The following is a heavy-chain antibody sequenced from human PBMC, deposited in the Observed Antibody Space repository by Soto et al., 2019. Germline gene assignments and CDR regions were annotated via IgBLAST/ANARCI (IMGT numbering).Heavy chain of an antibody. V-gene: IGHV3-15*07. CDR3: TTGSNEGY. J-gene: IGHJ4*02. CDR2: IRTKPEGETT. Sequence: EVQLLESGGGLVKPGGSLRLSCAASGVSFSSAWMNWVRQAPGKGLEWVGRIRTKPEGETTDYPAPVKGRFTISRDDSKTTLYLQMTSLKIEDTAVYYCTTGSNEGYWGQGTLVTVSS. CDR1: GVSFSSAW. D-gene: IGHD1-1*01.